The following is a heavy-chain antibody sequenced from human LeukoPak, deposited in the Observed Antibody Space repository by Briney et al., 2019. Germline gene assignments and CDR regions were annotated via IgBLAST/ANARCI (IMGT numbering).Heavy chain of an antibody. CDR2: ISSSSTSI. D-gene: IGHD5-18*01. Sequence: GGSLRLSCAASGFTSSDYNMNWVRQPPGKGLEWLSCISSSSTSIYYADSVKGRFTISRDNARNSLYLQMSSLRGDDTAVYYCARAYNKYTYGYHFWGQGTLVTVSS. J-gene: IGHJ4*02. CDR1: GFTSSDYN. V-gene: IGHV3-48*01. CDR3: ARAYNKYTYGYHF.